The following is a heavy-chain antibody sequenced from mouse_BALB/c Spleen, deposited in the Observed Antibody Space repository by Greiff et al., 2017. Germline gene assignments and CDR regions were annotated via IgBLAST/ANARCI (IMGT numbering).Heavy chain of an antibody. J-gene: IGHJ3*01. D-gene: IGHD2-3*01. CDR1: GFTFSSYT. V-gene: IGHV5-12-2*01. CDR3: ARHEGWLLAY. Sequence: EVKLVESGGGLVQPGGSLKLSCAASGFTFSSYTMSWVRQTPEKRLEWVAYISNGGGSTYYPDTVKGRFTISRDNAKNTLYLQMSSLKSEDTAMYYCARHEGWLLAYWGQGTLVTVSA. CDR2: ISNGGGST.